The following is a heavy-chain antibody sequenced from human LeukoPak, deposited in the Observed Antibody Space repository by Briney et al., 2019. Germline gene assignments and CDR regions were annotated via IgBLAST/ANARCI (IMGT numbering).Heavy chain of an antibody. V-gene: IGHV4-61*02. CDR1: GGSISSGSYY. D-gene: IGHD6-13*01. Sequence: SETLSLTCTVSGGSISSGSYYWSWIRQPAGKGLEWIGRIYTSGSTNYNPSLKSRVTISVDTSKNQFSLKLSSVTAADTAVYYCARGRSSSWYSGAFDIWGQGTMVTVSS. CDR2: IYTSGST. CDR3: ARGRSSSWYSGAFDI. J-gene: IGHJ3*02.